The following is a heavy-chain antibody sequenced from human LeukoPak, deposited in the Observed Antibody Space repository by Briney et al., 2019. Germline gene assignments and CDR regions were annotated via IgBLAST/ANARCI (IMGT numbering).Heavy chain of an antibody. Sequence: PSETLSLTCTVSGYSISTGYYWDWIRQPPGKGLEWIGTFYHGGSTYYNPSLKSRVTISVDTSKNQFSLNLTSVTAADTAVYYCAREHRAPYCASENCRTNWFDTWGQGTLVTVSS. V-gene: IGHV4-38-2*02. J-gene: IGHJ5*02. D-gene: IGHD2-21*01. CDR1: GYSISTGYY. CDR2: FYHGGST. CDR3: AREHRAPYCASENCRTNWFDT.